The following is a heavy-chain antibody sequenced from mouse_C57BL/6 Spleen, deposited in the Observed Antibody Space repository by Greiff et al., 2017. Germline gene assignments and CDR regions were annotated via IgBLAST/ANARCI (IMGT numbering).Heavy chain of an antibody. CDR2: IHPNSGST. Sequence: QVQLKQPGAELVKPGASVKLSCKASGYTFTSYWMHWVKQRPGQGLEWIGMIHPNSGSTNYNEKFKSKATLTVDKSSSTAYMQLSSLTSEDSAVYYCASLYDGYSAWFAYWGQGTLVTVSA. CDR3: ASLYDGYSAWFAY. CDR1: GYTFTSYW. V-gene: IGHV1-64*01. D-gene: IGHD2-3*01. J-gene: IGHJ3*01.